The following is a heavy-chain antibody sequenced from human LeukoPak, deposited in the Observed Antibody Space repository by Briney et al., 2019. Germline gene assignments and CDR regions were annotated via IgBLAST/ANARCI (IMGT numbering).Heavy chain of an antibody. J-gene: IGHJ5*02. CDR1: GGTFSSYA. CDR2: IIPIFGTA. D-gene: IGHD6-13*01. CDR3: AREAAAAISHWFDP. Sequence: SVKVSCKASGGTFSSYAISWVRQAPGQGLEWMGGIIPIFGTANYAQKFQGRVTITADESTSTAYMELSSLRSEDTAVYYCAREAAAAISHWFDPWGQGTLVTVSS. V-gene: IGHV1-69*13.